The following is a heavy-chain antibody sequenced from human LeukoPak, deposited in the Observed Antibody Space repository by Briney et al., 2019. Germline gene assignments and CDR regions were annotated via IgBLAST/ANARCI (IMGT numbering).Heavy chain of an antibody. D-gene: IGHD1-26*01. V-gene: IGHV3-23*01. Sequence: GGSLRLSCAVSGFTLSSYGMSWARQAPGKGLEWVSAISSTGGNTYYADSVRGRFTISRDQSKNTVYLQMNSLRAEDTAVYYCSKEGSDDYYFDFWGQGTLVTVSS. CDR1: GFTLSSYG. CDR2: ISSTGGNT. J-gene: IGHJ4*02. CDR3: SKEGSDDYYFDF.